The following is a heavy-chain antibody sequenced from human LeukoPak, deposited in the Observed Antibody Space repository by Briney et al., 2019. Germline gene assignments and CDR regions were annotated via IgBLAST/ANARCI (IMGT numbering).Heavy chain of an antibody. CDR3: ARIPGIAAAAKDPAY. V-gene: IGHV4-39*01. CDR1: GGSISSSSYY. Sequence: PSETLSLTCTVSGGSISSSSYYWGWIRQPPGKGLEWIGSIYYSGSTYFNPSLKSRLSMSVDTSKSHFSLRLSSVTAADTAVYYCARIPGIAAAAKDPAYWGQGTLVTVSS. D-gene: IGHD6-13*01. CDR2: IYYSGST. J-gene: IGHJ4*02.